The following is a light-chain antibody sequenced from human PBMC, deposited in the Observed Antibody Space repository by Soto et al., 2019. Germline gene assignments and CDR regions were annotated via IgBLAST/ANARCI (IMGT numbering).Light chain of an antibody. CDR2: EVT. CDR1: SSDIGSYNF. Sequence: QSVLTQPASVSESPGQSITISCTGTSSDIGSYNFVSWYQQHPGKAPRLIIYEVTQRPSGVSNRFSGSKSDNTASLTISGLQAKDEADYYCCSYAASSASHVVFGGGTQLTVL. V-gene: IGLV2-23*02. J-gene: IGLJ2*01. CDR3: CSYAASSASHVV.